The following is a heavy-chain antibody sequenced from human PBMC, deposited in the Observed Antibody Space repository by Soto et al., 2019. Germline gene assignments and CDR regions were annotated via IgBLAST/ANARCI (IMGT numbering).Heavy chain of an antibody. V-gene: IGHV3-49*03. Sequence: GSLRLSCAASGFTFSSYAMSWFRQAPGKGLEWVGFIRSKAYGGTTEYAASVKGRFTISRDDSKSIAYLQMNSLKTEDTAVYYCTRGVGNYWGQGTLVTVSS. CDR2: IRSKAYGGTT. J-gene: IGHJ4*02. CDR1: GFTFSSYA. CDR3: TRGVGNY. D-gene: IGHD1-26*01.